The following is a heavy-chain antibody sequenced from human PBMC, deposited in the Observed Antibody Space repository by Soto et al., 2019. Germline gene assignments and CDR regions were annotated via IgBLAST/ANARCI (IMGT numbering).Heavy chain of an antibody. J-gene: IGHJ6*02. V-gene: IGHV3-23*05. D-gene: IGHD3-22*01. CDR3: ASSTYDSSGFYGMDV. Sequence: GGSLRLSCAASGFTFSTYAMSWVRQAPGKGLEWVSTIDNSGGITYYADSVKGRFTISRDNSKNTLYLQMNSLRAEDTAVYYCASSTYDSSGFYGMDVWGQGTTVTVSS. CDR1: GFTFSTYA. CDR2: IDNSGGIT.